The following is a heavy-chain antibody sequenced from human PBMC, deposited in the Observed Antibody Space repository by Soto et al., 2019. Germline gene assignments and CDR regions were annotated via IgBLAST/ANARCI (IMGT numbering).Heavy chain of an antibody. J-gene: IGHJ4*02. V-gene: IGHV3-30*18. CDR3: AKDSTDGDYVDY. D-gene: IGHD2-2*01. Sequence: PGGSLRLSCAASGFTFSSYGMHWVRQAPGKGLEWVAVISYDGSNKYYADSVKGRFTISRDNSKNTLYLQMNSLRAEDTAVYYWAKDSTDGDYVDYWGQGTLVTFSS. CDR1: GFTFSSYG. CDR2: ISYDGSNK.